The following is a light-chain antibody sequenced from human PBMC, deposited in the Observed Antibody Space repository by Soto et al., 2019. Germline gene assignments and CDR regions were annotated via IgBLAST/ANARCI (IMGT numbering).Light chain of an antibody. Sequence: DIQMTQSPSSLSASVGDRVTITCRASQSISSYLNWYQQKPGKAPKLLIYAASSLKSGVPSRFSGSGSGTAFTLSISSLQPEDFATYYCQQSYSTLSYTFGQGTKLEIK. J-gene: IGKJ2*01. CDR1: QSISSY. CDR2: AAS. CDR3: QQSYSTLSYT. V-gene: IGKV1-39*01.